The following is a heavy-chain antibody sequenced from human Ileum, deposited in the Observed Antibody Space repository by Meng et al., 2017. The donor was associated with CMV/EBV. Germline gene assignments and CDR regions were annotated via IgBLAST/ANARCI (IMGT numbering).Heavy chain of an antibody. CDR2: IYYSGST. CDR3: AREGGGWYFDS. J-gene: IGHJ4*02. V-gene: IGHV4-30-4*01. CDR1: GHSISTGDYC. Sequence: GQLQESGPGNVNPSQTLVFTCTVSGHSISTGDYCWSWIPQPPGKGPEWIGYIYYSGSTLYNPSLKSPVTISLDKSKNQFSLRLRSVTAADTAVYFCAREGGGWYFDSWGQGTLVTVFS. D-gene: IGHD6-19*01.